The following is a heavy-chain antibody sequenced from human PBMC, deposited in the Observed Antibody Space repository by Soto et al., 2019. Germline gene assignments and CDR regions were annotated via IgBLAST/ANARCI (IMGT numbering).Heavy chain of an antibody. Sequence: ASVKVSGKASGYTFTGYYMHWVRQAPGQGLERMGWINPNSGGTTYAQKFQGWVTMTRDTSISTAYMELSRLRSDDTAVYYCERDAVAGNFDYWGQGTLVTVSS. J-gene: IGHJ4*02. CDR1: GYTFTGYY. D-gene: IGHD6-19*01. V-gene: IGHV1-2*04. CDR2: INPNSGGT. CDR3: ERDAVAGNFDY.